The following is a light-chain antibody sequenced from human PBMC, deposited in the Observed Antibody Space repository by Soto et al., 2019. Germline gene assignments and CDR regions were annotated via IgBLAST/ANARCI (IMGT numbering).Light chain of an antibody. Sequence: DIPMTQSPSSVSASIGDTVTITCRASQAISILLAWYQQKPGRAPKLLIYGASTLESWVPSRFSGRGSGTDFTLTISSLQPEDCATYFCQQADSFPLTFGGGTKVEIK. CDR1: QAISIL. V-gene: IGKV1D-12*01. J-gene: IGKJ4*01. CDR2: GAS. CDR3: QQADSFPLT.